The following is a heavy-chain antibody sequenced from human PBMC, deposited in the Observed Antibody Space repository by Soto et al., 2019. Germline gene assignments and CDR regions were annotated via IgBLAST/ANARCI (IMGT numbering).Heavy chain of an antibody. Sequence: GGSLRLSCEASGFTFSSYDMHWVRQATGKGLEWVSAIGTAGDTYYPGSVKGRFTISRENAKNSLYLQMNSLRAGDTSVYYCAIGLTDYSWSYYPGYYYGMDVWDQCTTVTVSS. CDR2: IGTAGDT. CDR3: AIGLTDYSWSYYPGYYYGMDV. V-gene: IGHV3-13*01. J-gene: IGHJ6*02. CDR1: GFTFSSYD. D-gene: IGHD1-26*01.